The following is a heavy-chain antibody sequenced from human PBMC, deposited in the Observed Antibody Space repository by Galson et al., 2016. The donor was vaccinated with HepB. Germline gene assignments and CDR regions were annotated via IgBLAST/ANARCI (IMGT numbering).Heavy chain of an antibody. Sequence: LRLSCAASGFTFTSHWLSWIRQAPGKGLERVANIKEDGSVKNYVDSVRGRFTISRDNAKNSLYLQMNSLRAEDTAVYYCARDMYTTARDYWGQGTLVTVSS. D-gene: IGHD2/OR15-2a*01. CDR1: GFTFTSHW. J-gene: IGHJ4*02. V-gene: IGHV3-7*01. CDR3: ARDMYTTARDY. CDR2: IKEDGSVK.